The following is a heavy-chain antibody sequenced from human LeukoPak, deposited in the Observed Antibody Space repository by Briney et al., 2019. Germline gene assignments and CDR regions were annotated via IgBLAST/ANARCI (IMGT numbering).Heavy chain of an antibody. Sequence: GGSLRLSCAASGFNFASYAMTWVRQAPGKGLEWVSSISGASIIPHFADSVKGRFTISRDNSKGTLYLQMNSLRAEDTTVYYCAKARDFCSGGSCYLVPMDVWGQGSTVTVSS. CDR1: GFNFASYA. D-gene: IGHD2-15*01. CDR3: AKARDFCSGGSCYLVPMDV. J-gene: IGHJ6*02. V-gene: IGHV3-23*01. CDR2: ISGASIIP.